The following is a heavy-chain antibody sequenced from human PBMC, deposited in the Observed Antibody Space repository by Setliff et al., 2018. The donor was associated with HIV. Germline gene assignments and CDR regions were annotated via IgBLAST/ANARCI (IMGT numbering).Heavy chain of an antibody. J-gene: IGHJ6*03. Sequence: GASVKVSCKASGYTFTSYVMHWVRQAPGQRLEWMGWINAGNGNTKYSQKVQGRVTFTRDTSASTAYMELSSLRSEDTAVYYCAREGKFRYYYYMDVWGKGTTVTVSS. CDR1: GYTFTSYV. CDR3: AREGKFRYYYYMDV. D-gene: IGHD3-10*01. CDR2: INAGNGNT. V-gene: IGHV1-3*01.